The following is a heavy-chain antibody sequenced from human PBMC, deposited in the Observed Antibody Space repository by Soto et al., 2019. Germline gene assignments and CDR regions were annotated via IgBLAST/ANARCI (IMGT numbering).Heavy chain of an antibody. D-gene: IGHD3-10*01. CDR1: GYTFTSYA. J-gene: IGHJ4*02. CDR3: ARAVKSRGAWFGELPTYFDY. CDR2: INAGNGNT. Sequence: GASVKVSCKASGYTFTSYAMHWVRQAPGQRLEWMGWINAGNGNTKYSQKFQGRVAITRDTSASTAYMELSSLRSEDTAVYYCARAVKSRGAWFGELPTYFDYWGQGTLVTVSS. V-gene: IGHV1-3*01.